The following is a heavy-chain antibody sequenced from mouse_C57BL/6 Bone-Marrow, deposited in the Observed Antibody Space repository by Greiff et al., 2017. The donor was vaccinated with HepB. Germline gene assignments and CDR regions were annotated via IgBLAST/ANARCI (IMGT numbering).Heavy chain of an antibody. Sequence: EVQRVESGPGLVKPSQSLSLTCSVTGYSITSGYYWNWIRQFPGNKLEWMGYISYDGSNNYNPSLKNRISITRDTSKNQFFLKLNSVTTEDTATYYCARWDDYDVGFAYWGQGTLVTVSA. D-gene: IGHD2-4*01. CDR1: GYSITSGYY. CDR2: ISYDGSN. J-gene: IGHJ3*01. CDR3: ARWDDYDVGFAY. V-gene: IGHV3-6*01.